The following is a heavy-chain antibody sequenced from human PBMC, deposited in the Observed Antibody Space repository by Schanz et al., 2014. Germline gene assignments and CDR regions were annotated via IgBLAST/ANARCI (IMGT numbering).Heavy chain of an antibody. CDR3: AASSGWHPSTDY. CDR2: ISTSGTYM. CDR1: GFAFSSFA. Sequence: EVHLLESGGGLVKPGGSLRLSCVASGFAFSSFAMTWVRQAPGRGLAWVSSISTSGTYMYIADSLKGRLTISRDDAKSSLYLQMNSLRVEDTAVYYCAASSGWHPSTDYWGQGTLVTVSS. V-gene: IGHV3-21*04. D-gene: IGHD6-19*01. J-gene: IGHJ4*02.